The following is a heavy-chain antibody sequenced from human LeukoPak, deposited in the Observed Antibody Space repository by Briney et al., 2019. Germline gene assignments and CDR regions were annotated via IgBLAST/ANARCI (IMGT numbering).Heavy chain of an antibody. V-gene: IGHV3-23*01. CDR3: AKGKYAGVFDY. CDR2: ILDSGYST. J-gene: IGHJ4*02. Sequence: GGSLRLSCAASGFTFSSYAMSWVRQAPGKGLEWVSGILDSGYSTYYANSVKGRFTISRDNSNNTLYLQMNSLRAEDTAVYYCAKGKYAGVFDYRGQGTLVTVSS. CDR1: GFTFSSYA. D-gene: IGHD2-2*01.